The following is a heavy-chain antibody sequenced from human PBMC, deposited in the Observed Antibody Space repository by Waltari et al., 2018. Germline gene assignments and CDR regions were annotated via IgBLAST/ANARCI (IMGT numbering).Heavy chain of an antibody. CDR3: ARDEYPSLWFREINFDY. CDR2: INAGNGNT. D-gene: IGHD3-10*01. J-gene: IGHJ4*02. CDR1: GYTFTSYA. V-gene: IGHV1-3*01. Sequence: QVQLVQSGAEVKKPGASVKVSCKASGYTFTSYAMHWVRQAPGQRLEWMGWINAGNGNTKYSQKFQGRVTITRDTSASTAYMELSSLRSEDTAVYYCARDEYPSLWFREINFDYWGQGTLVTVSS.